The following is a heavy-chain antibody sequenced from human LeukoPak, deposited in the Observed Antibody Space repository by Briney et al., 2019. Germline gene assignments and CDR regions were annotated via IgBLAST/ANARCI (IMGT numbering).Heavy chain of an antibody. V-gene: IGHV1-2*02. Sequence: ASVKVSCKASGYTFTGYYIHWMRQAPGQGLEWMGWINPDSGGTKYAQKFQGRATMTRDTSISTAYMELSRLRFDDTAVYYCARAVIAAAGVYAFDIWGEGTMVTVS. CDR3: ARAVIAAAGVYAFDI. CDR1: GYTFTGYY. J-gene: IGHJ3*02. CDR2: INPDSGGT. D-gene: IGHD6-13*01.